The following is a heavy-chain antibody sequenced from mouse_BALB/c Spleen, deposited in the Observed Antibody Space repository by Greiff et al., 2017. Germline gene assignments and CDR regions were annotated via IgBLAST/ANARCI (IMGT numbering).Heavy chain of an antibody. CDR1: GYTFTSYW. CDR3: AGWLLPSFDY. J-gene: IGHJ2*01. CDR2: INPSTGYT. Sequence: VQLQQSGAELAKPGASVKMSCKASGYTFTSYWMHWVKQRPGQGLEWIGYINPSTGYTEYNQKFKDKATLTADKSSSTAYMQLSSLTSEDSAVYYCAGWLLPSFDYWGQGTTLTVSS. D-gene: IGHD2-3*01. V-gene: IGHV1-7*01.